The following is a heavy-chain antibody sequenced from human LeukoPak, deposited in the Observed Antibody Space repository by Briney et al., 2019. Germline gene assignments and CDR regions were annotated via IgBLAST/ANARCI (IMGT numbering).Heavy chain of an antibody. J-gene: IGHJ4*02. CDR3: ARQTYYDFWSGPSHFDY. CDR1: GGSFSGYY. V-gene: IGHV4-34*01. D-gene: IGHD3-3*01. CDR2: INHSGST. Sequence: SETLSLTCAVYGGSFSGYYWSWIRQPPGKGLEWIREINHSGSTNYNPSLKSRVTISVDTSKNQFSLKLSSVTAADTAVYYCARQTYYDFWSGPSHFDYWGQGTLVTVSS.